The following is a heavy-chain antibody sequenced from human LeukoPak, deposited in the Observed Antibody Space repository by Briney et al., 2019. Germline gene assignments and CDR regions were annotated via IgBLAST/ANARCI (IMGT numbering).Heavy chain of an antibody. CDR2: IYYSGSI. V-gene: IGHV4-28*05. CDR1: GYSISSSTW. J-gene: IGHJ4*02. CDR3: AKIGYCRTTTCSGAFDY. Sequence: PSETLSHTCAVSGYSISSSTWWGWIRQPPGKGLEWIGYIYYSGSIYYNPSLKSRVTMSVDTSQNQFSLKLRSVTAVDTAVYYCAKIGYCRTTTCSGAFDYWGQGTLVTVSS. D-gene: IGHD2-2*03.